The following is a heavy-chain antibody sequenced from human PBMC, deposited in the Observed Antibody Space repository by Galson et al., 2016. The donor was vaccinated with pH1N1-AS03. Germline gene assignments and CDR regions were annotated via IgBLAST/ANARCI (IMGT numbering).Heavy chain of an antibody. CDR2: ISGYDDDT. D-gene: IGHD3-10*01. CDR3: ARDRGSRPDTVDI. Sequence: SVKVSCKASGYTFSTYGVSWVRQAPGQGLEWMGGISGYDDDTNYAQNIAGRVTMTTDKSTSTVYMELRSLRSDDTAVYYCARDRGSRPDTVDIWGQGTWVTVSS. CDR1: GYTFSTYG. V-gene: IGHV1-18*04. J-gene: IGHJ3*02.